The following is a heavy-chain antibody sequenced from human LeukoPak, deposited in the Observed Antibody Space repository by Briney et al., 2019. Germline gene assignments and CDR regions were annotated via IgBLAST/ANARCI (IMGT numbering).Heavy chain of an antibody. CDR1: GFTFSSSA. V-gene: IGHV3-30*03. CDR3: ARRRPKPPYGMDV. CDR2: ISYDESNK. J-gene: IGHJ6*02. Sequence: GGSLRLSCAASGFTFSSSAMHWVRQAPGKGLEWVAVISYDESNKYYADSVKGRFTISRDNSKNTLYLQMNSLRAEDTAVYYCARRRPKPPYGMDVWGQGTTVTVSS.